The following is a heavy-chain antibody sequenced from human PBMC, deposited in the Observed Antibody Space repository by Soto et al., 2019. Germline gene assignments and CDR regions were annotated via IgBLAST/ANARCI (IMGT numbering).Heavy chain of an antibody. D-gene: IGHD3-10*01. V-gene: IGHV1-3*01. CDR1: GYTFTSYA. Sequence: ASVKVSCKASGYTFTSYAMHWVRQAPGQRLEWMGWINAGNGNTKYSQKFQGRVTITRDTSASTAYMELSSLRSEDTAVYYCARVMIVLWFGVSAIHISGQGPILTL. CDR3: ARVMIVLWFGVSAIHI. CDR2: INAGNGNT. J-gene: IGHJ3*02.